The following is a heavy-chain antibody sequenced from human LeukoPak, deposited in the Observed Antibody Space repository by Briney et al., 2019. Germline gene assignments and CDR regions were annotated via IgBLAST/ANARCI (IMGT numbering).Heavy chain of an antibody. D-gene: IGHD3-10*01. J-gene: IGHJ6*03. Sequence: GRSLRLSCAAAGFTFSKFAMHWVRQAPGKGLEWVAVVSYDGSYKYYADSVKGRFTISRDNSKNTLYLQMNSLRAEDTAVYYCARDDGSGSDDYYYYMDVWGKGTTVTISS. V-gene: IGHV3-30*04. CDR1: GFTFSKFA. CDR2: VSYDGSYK. CDR3: ARDDGSGSDDYYYYMDV.